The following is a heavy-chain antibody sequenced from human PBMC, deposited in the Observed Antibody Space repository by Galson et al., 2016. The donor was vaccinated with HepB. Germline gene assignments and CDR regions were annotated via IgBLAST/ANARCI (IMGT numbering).Heavy chain of an antibody. CDR3: VGFDLGGCGTGICSQ. D-gene: IGHD2-15*01. CDR1: GGSVSSASHY. V-gene: IGHV4-61*01. Sequence: ETLSLTCTVSGGSVSSASHYWSWVRQPTGKGLEWIGYISDSESTNYNPSLKSRVNISVDKSKNQFSLKLSSVTAADTAVYYCVGFDLGGCGTGICSQWGQGTLVTVSA. CDR2: ISDSEST. J-gene: IGHJ4*02.